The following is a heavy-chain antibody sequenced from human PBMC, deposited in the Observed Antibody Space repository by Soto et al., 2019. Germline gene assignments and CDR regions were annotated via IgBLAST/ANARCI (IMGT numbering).Heavy chain of an antibody. CDR2: ILGSGGT. V-gene: IGHV3-23*01. CDR1: GFTCPKYA. J-gene: IGHJ5*02. D-gene: IGHD4-17*01. CDR3: AKDAVYGDGLWLPES. Sequence: GALLVSCAASGFTCPKYAMMWIRQAPGKGLEWISGILGSGGTYHADSVMGRFTISKDNSRNTLYLQMNSLRAEDTAVYYCAKDAVYGDGLWLPESWGQGTLVTVYS.